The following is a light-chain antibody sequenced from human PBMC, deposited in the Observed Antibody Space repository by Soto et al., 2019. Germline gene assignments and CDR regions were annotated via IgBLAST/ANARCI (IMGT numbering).Light chain of an antibody. V-gene: IGKV1-5*03. CDR3: QQYHIYSGT. Sequence: DIQMTQSPSTLSASVGYRFTITCRASQTIDSWLAWYQQRPGKPPNLLIYKASTLASGVPSRFSGSGSGTEFTLTINSLQPDDFATYYCQQYHIYSGTFGQGTKGDIK. CDR1: QTIDSW. CDR2: KAS. J-gene: IGKJ1*01.